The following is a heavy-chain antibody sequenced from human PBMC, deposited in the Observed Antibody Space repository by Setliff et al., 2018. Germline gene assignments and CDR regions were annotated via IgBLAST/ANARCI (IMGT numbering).Heavy chain of an antibody. Sequence: GGSLRLSCATSGFTFSDYSMDWVRQAPGKGLEWIDRHRNKVSSYITEYAASVKGRLTISRDDSKSSMFLQMNSLKTEDTAVYYCDRDVGYTYGLDFWGQGTLVTVSS. CDR3: DRDVGYTYGLDF. CDR2: HRNKVSSYIT. V-gene: IGHV3-72*01. J-gene: IGHJ4*02. D-gene: IGHD5-18*01. CDR1: GFTFSDYS.